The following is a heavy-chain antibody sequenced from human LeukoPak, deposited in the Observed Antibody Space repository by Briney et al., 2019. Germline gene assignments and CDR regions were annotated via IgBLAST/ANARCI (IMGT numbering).Heavy chain of an antibody. CDR3: ARDPAITYYYGMDV. D-gene: IGHD1-14*01. CDR2: ISAYNGNT. Sequence: ASVKVSCKASGYTFTSYGISWVRQAPGQGLEWMGWISAYNGNTNYAQKLQGRVTMTTDTSTSTAYMELRSLRSDDTAVYYCARDPAITYYYGMDVWGQGTTVTVSS. J-gene: IGHJ6*02. CDR1: GYTFTSYG. V-gene: IGHV1-18*01.